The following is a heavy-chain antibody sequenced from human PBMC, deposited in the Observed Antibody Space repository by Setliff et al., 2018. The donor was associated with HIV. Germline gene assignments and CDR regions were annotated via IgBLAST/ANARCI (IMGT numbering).Heavy chain of an antibody. CDR3: ARDLGGNNPSFDY. D-gene: IGHD3-16*01. V-gene: IGHV1-69*06. CDR1: GGTFNIFS. Sequence: SVKVSCKTTGGTFNIFSITWVRQAPGQGLEWMGGIIPVFGPPNFAQKFHGRVTFIADRSTDTAYMELTSLTSDDTAVYYCARDLGGNNPSFDYWGQGTLVTVSS. CDR2: IIPVFGPP. J-gene: IGHJ4*02.